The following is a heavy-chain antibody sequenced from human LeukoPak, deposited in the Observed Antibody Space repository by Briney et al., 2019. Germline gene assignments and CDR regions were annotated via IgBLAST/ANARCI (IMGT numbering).Heavy chain of an antibody. CDR2: IYYSGST. V-gene: IGHV4-59*01. CDR1: GGSISSYY. CDR3: ARGASDDSSGYYYYYYYGMDV. D-gene: IGHD3-22*01. J-gene: IGHJ6*02. Sequence: SETLSLTCIVSGGSISSYYWSWIRQPPGKGLEWIGYIYYSGSTNYNPSLKSRVTISVDTSKNQFSLKLSSVTAADTAVYYCARGASDDSSGYYYYYYYGMDVWGQGTTVTVSS.